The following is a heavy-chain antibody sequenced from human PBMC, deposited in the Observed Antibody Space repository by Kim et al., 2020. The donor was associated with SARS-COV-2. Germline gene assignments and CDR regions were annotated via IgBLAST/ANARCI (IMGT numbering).Heavy chain of an antibody. V-gene: IGHV3-11*03. D-gene: IGHD3-22*01. CDR3: ARRVVADAFDI. J-gene: IGHJ3*02. Sequence: GGSLRLSCAASGFTLSDYYMNWIRQAPGKGLEWVAYISSSSGYTNYADAVKGRFTISRDNSETSMYLQMSSLRADDTAIYYCARRVVADAFDICGQGTLV. CDR2: ISSSSGYT. CDR1: GFTLSDYY.